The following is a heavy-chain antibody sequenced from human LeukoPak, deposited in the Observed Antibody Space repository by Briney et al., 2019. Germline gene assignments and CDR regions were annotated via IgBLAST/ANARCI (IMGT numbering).Heavy chain of an antibody. CDR2: ISAYNGNT. Sequence: GASVKVSCKASGYTFTSYGISWVRQAPGQGLAWMGWISAYNGNTNYAKKVQGRVTMTRDTSTSTAYMELRSLRSDDTAVYYWARDSLYSGSYSADLWWFDPWGQGTLVTVSS. V-gene: IGHV1-18*01. D-gene: IGHD1-26*01. CDR1: GYTFTSYG. J-gene: IGHJ5*02. CDR3: ARDSLYSGSYSADLWWFDP.